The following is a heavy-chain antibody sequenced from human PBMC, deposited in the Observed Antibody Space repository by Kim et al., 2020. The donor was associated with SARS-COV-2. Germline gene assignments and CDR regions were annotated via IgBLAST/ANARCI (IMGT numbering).Heavy chain of an antibody. CDR3: ARFRGYSYGLGVYYYYGMDV. Sequence: SETLSLTCTVSGGSISSYYWSWIRQPPGKGLEWIGYIYYSGSTNYNPSLKSRVTISVDTSKNQFSLKLSSVTAADTAVYYCARFRGYSYGLGVYYYYGMDVWGQGTTVTVSS. J-gene: IGHJ6*02. D-gene: IGHD5-18*01. CDR1: GGSISSYY. CDR2: IYYSGST. V-gene: IGHV4-59*01.